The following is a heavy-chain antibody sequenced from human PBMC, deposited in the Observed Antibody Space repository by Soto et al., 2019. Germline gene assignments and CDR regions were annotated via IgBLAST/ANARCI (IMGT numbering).Heavy chain of an antibody. D-gene: IGHD3-9*01. CDR1: GFLFNTYA. J-gene: IGHJ6*02. V-gene: IGHV3-30*04. CDR2: MSHDGSST. CDR3: ARPGSGYDVLTGHYFYYYHAMDV. Sequence: QVQLVDSGGGVVQPGRSLRLSCSTSGFLFNTYAMHWVRQAPGKGLEWVAVMSHDGSSTYYADSVKGRFTISRDNSKNTLYLLMNSLRTEDTAVYYCARPGSGYDVLTGHYFYYYHAMDVWGQGTTVTVSS.